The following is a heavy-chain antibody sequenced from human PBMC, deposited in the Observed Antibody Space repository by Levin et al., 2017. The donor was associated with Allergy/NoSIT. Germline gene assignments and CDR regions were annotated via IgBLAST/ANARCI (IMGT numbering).Heavy chain of an antibody. Sequence: AGGSLRLSCAASGFTFSSFGIHWVRQAPGKGLEWVALIWYDGSNKYYADSVKGRFTIFRDNPKNTLYLQVNSLRAEATAVYYCARGAADRTYHYYYYMDVWGKGTTVTVSS. CDR1: GFTFSSFG. V-gene: IGHV3-33*01. J-gene: IGHJ6*03. CDR3: ARGAADRTYHYYYYMDV. CDR2: IWYDGSNK. D-gene: IGHD6-13*01.